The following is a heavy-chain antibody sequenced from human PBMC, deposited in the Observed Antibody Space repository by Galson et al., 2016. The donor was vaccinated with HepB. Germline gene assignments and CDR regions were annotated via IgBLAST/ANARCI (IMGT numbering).Heavy chain of an antibody. D-gene: IGHD5-12*01. CDR2: ISSGSKYT. CDR3: AKAGSRAFIVALDYGMDV. V-gene: IGHV3-21*01. CDR1: GFTFSSYN. J-gene: IGHJ6*02. Sequence: SLRLSCATSGFTFSSYNMNWVRQAPGKGLEWVSSISSGSKYTNYADSVRGRFTISRDNTEKSLFLQMNSLRAEDTAIYYCAKAGSRAFIVALDYGMDVWGQGTTVTVSS.